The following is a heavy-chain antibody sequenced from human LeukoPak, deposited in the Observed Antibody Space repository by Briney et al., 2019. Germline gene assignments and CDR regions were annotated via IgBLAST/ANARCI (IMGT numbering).Heavy chain of an antibody. V-gene: IGHV3-53*01. CDR2: MYSSGST. Sequence: GGSLRLSCAVSGFTVSGNYMSWVRQAPGKGLDWVSVMYSSGSTDYADSVKGRFTISRDNSKNTLYLQMNSLRAEDTAVYYCAREGGPYSSTLRGHWGQGTLVTVSS. J-gene: IGHJ4*02. CDR3: AREGGPYSSTLRGH. CDR1: GFTVSGNY. D-gene: IGHD6-19*01.